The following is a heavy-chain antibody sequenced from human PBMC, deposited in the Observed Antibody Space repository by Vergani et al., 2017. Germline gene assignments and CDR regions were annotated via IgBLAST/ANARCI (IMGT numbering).Heavy chain of an antibody. Sequence: QVQLVQSGAEVKKPGASVKVSCKASGYTFTSYYMHWVRQAPGQGVEWMGIINPSVGSTSYAQKFQGRVTMTRDTSTSKVYMELSSLRSEDTAVYYCARDGSRRDTAMVRDFDYWGQGTLVTVSS. CDR2: INPSVGST. D-gene: IGHD5-18*01. J-gene: IGHJ4*02. CDR1: GYTFTSYY. V-gene: IGHV1-46*01. CDR3: ARDGSRRDTAMVRDFDY.